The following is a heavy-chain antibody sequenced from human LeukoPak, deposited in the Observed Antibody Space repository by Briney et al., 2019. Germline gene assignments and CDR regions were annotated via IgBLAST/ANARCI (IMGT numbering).Heavy chain of an antibody. V-gene: IGHV3-9*01. CDR2: ISWNSGSI. CDR1: GSTFSSYG. D-gene: IGHD4-23*01. CDR3: AKDIRGASYGGNAFDY. Sequence: PGGSLRLSCAASGSTFSSYGMHWVRQAPGKGLEWVSGISWNSGSIGYADSVKGRFTISRDNAKNSLYLQMNSLRAEDTALYYCAKDIRGASYGGNAFDYWGQGTLVTVSS. J-gene: IGHJ4*02.